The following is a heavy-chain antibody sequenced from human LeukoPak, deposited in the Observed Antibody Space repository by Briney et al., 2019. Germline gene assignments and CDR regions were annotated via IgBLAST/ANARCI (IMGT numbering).Heavy chain of an antibody. CDR2: LHYSGRA. V-gene: IGHV4-39*02. D-gene: IGHD6-19*01. CDR1: GASITTSGYY. Sequence: SETLSLTCTVSGASITTSGYYWGWVRQSPGKGLEWIGSLHYSGRAYYGPSLKSRVTISGDTSKNQFSLRLNSVTAADTAVYYCARDPQVAGYFDFWGQGTLVTVSS. CDR3: ARDPQVAGYFDF. J-gene: IGHJ4*02.